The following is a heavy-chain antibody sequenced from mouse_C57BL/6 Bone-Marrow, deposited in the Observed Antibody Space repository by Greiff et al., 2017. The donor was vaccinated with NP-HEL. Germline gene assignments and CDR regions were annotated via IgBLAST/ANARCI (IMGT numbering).Heavy chain of an antibody. D-gene: IGHD1-1*01. V-gene: IGHV5-6*02. J-gene: IGHJ4*01. Sequence: EVKLMESGGDLVKPGGSLKLSCAASGFTFSSYGMSWVRQTPDKRLEWVATISSGGSYTYYPDSVKGRFTISRDNAKNTLYLQMSSLKSEDTAMYYCARRLRYYAMDYWGQGTSGTVSS. CDR3: ARRLRYYAMDY. CDR2: ISSGGSYT. CDR1: GFTFSSYG.